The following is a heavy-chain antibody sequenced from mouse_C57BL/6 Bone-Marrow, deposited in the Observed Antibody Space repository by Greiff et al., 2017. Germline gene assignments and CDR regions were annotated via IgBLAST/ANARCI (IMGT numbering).Heavy chain of an antibody. D-gene: IGHD1-1*01. V-gene: IGHV1-50*01. CDR2: IDPSDSYT. Sequence: QVQLQQPGAELVKPGASVKISCKASGYTFTSYWMQWVKQRPGQGLEWIGEIDPSDSYTNYNQKFKGKATLTVDTSSSTAYMQLSSLTSEDSAVYYCARSGYNGISYSWFAYWGQGTLVTVSA. CDR3: ARSGYNGISYSWFAY. J-gene: IGHJ3*01. CDR1: GYTFTSYW.